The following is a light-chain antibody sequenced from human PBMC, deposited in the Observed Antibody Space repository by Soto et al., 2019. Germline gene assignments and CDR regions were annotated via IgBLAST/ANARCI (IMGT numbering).Light chain of an antibody. Sequence: EFVLTQSPGTLSLSAGERATLSCRASQTVRNNYLAWYQQKPGQAPRLLIYEASSRATGSPDRFSGSGSGTDVTLTISRLEPEDFAVYYCQQYDSSPWTFGQGTKVDIK. V-gene: IGKV3-20*01. J-gene: IGKJ1*01. CDR1: QTVRNNY. CDR3: QQYDSSPWT. CDR2: EAS.